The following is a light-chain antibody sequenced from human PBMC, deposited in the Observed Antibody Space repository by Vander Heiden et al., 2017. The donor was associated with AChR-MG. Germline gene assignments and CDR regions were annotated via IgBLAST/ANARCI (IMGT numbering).Light chain of an antibody. J-gene: IGKJ4*01. CDR1: QSVSSN. Sequence: EIVMTQSPATLSVSPGERATLSCRASQSVSSNLAWYQQKPGQAPRLLIYGASTRATGIPARFSGSGSGTEFTLTISSLQSEDFAVYSCQQDNNWPLTFGGRTKVEIK. V-gene: IGKV3-15*01. CDR2: GAS. CDR3: QQDNNWPLT.